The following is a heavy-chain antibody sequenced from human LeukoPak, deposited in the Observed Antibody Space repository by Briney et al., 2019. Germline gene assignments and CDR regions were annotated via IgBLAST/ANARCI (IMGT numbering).Heavy chain of an antibody. CDR1: GYTFTKYG. V-gene: IGHV1-18*01. CDR3: ARDSDKTSGRDP. Sequence: ASVKVSCKAFGYTFTKYGISWVRQAPGQGLEWMGWISIIDGNTNYAQNLQGRVAMTTDTSTNTVYMELRSLRFDDTAVYYCARDSDKTSGRDPWGQGTLVTVSS. CDR2: ISIIDGNT. D-gene: IGHD1-26*01. J-gene: IGHJ5*02.